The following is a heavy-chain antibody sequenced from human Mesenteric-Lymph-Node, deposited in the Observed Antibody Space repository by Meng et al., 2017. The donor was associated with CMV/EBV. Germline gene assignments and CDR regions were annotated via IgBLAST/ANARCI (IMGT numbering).Heavy chain of an antibody. Sequence: GESLKISCAASGFTFDDYGMSWVRQAPGKGLEWVSGINWNGGSTGYADSVKGRFTISRDNAKNTLYLQMNSLRAEDTAVYYCALQVHKLEPFDYWGQGTLVTVSS. V-gene: IGHV3-20*04. CDR3: ALQVHKLEPFDY. CDR2: INWNGGST. J-gene: IGHJ4*02. CDR1: GFTFDDYG. D-gene: IGHD1-1*01.